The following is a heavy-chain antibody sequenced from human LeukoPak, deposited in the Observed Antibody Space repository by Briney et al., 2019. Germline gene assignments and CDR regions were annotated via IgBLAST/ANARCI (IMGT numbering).Heavy chain of an antibody. J-gene: IGHJ5*02. CDR2: IYYSGNT. CDR3: ARDGQQQLAPFDP. Sequence: PSETLSLTCTVSGVSISSSNSYWGWIRQPPGKGLEWIGSIYYSGNTYYNASLKSRVTISVDTSKNQFSLKLSSVTAADTAVYYCARDGQQQLAPFDPWGQGTLVTVSS. CDR1: GVSISSSNSY. D-gene: IGHD6-13*01. V-gene: IGHV4-39*07.